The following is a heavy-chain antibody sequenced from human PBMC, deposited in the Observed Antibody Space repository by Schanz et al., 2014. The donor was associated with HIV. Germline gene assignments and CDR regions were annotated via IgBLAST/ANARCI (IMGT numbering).Heavy chain of an antibody. V-gene: IGHV3-23*01. CDR2: VIGSGVRT. D-gene: IGHD1-20*01. CDR1: GFTFTNHA. CDR3: ARDYHWNWFDP. J-gene: IGHJ5*02. Sequence: EVQLLESGGGLAQPGGSLTLSCAASGFTFTNHALSWVRQAPGRGLEWVSTVIGSGVRTIYADSVKGRFTISRDNSKNTLSLHMNSLRVEDTAVYYCARDYHWNWFDPWGQGTLVTVSS.